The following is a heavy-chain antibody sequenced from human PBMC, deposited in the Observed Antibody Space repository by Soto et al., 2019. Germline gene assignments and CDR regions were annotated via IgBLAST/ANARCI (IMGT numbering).Heavy chain of an antibody. Sequence: GWLRRAGSASGCTFSNAWMSWVRQAPGKGLEWVGRIKSKTDGVTTDYAAPVKGRFTISRDDSKNTLYLQMNSLKTEDTAVYYCTTDPRHLVYFDYWGQGTLVTVYS. CDR3: TTDPRHLVYFDY. V-gene: IGHV3-15*01. D-gene: IGHD6-6*01. J-gene: IGHJ4*02. CDR1: GCTFSNAW. CDR2: IKSKTDGVTT.